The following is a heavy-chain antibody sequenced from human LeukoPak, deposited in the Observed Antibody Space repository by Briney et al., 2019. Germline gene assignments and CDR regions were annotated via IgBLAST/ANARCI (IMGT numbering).Heavy chain of an antibody. Sequence: PGGSLRLSCAVSGFTFSHYAMSWVRQAPGTGLEWVGSLTDSGGATYYADSVKGRLTISRDNSNSTLYLHISGLRDEDTAVYYCAKGGATSASPSDYWGQGTLATVSS. J-gene: IGHJ4*02. CDR3: AKGGATSASPSDY. V-gene: IGHV3-23*01. D-gene: IGHD1-26*01. CDR2: LTDSGGAT. CDR1: GFTFSHYA.